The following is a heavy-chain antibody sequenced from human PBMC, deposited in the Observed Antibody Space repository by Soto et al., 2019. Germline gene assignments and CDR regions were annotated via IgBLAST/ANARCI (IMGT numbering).Heavy chain of an antibody. CDR1: GYTFTSYG. D-gene: IGHD3-3*01. J-gene: IGHJ6*02. CDR3: ARAPARLRFLEWLQHPGYYYGMDV. V-gene: IGHV1-18*01. Sequence: GASVKVSCKASGYTFTSYGISWVRQAPGQGLEWMGWISAYNGNTNYAQKLQGRVTMTTDTSTSTAYMELRSLRSDDTAVYYCARAPARLRFLEWLQHPGYYYGMDVWGQGTTVTVSS. CDR2: ISAYNGNT.